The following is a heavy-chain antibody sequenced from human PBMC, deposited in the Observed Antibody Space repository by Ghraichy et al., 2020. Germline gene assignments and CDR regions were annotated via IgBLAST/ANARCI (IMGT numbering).Heavy chain of an antibody. J-gene: IGHJ6*02. CDR1: GFTFSSYW. V-gene: IGHV3-74*01. CDR2: INSDGSIT. D-gene: IGHD3-3*01. Sequence: GGSLRLSCAASGFTFSSYWMHWVRQAPGKGLVWVSRINSDGSITSYADSVKGRFTISRDNAKNTLYLQMNSLRAEDTAVYYCARDDSVGVLRFLEWKRDVGMDVGGQGTTVTASS. CDR3: ARDDSVGVLRFLEWKRDVGMDV.